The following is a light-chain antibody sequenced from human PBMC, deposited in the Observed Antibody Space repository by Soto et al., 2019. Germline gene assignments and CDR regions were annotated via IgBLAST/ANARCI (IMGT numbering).Light chain of an antibody. CDR2: AAS. CDR1: QSISYY. Sequence: DIQLTQSPSSLSASVGDRVTITCRASQSISYYLNWYQQKPGKAPKVLISAASSLQSGVPSRFSGSRSGTNFALTISGLEPEEFATYYCQQTYSNLLSFGGGTKLEVK. V-gene: IGKV1-39*01. J-gene: IGKJ4*01. CDR3: QQTYSNLLS.